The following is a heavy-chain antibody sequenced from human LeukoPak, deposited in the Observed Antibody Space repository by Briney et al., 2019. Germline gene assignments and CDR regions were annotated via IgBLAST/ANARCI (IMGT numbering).Heavy chain of an antibody. CDR2: INHSGIT. V-gene: IGHV4-34*01. D-gene: IGHD3-10*01. Sequence: NPSETLSLTCAVYGGSFSGHYWSWIRQPPGKGLEWIAEINHSGITNYNPSLKSRLTISVDTSKNQFSLRLSSVTAADTAVYYCAGGLREFGYYYYHMDVWGKGTTVTVSS. J-gene: IGHJ6*03. CDR1: GGSFSGHY. CDR3: AGGLREFGYYYYHMDV.